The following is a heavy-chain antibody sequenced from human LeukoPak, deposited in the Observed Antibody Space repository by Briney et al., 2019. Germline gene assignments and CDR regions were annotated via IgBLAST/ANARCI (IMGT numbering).Heavy chain of an antibody. CDR2: IYSGGST. CDR1: GFSVSANY. D-gene: IGHD4-17*01. Sequence: GGSLRLSCAASGFSVSANYMSWVRQVPGKGLEWVSVIYSGGSTHYADSVKGRFSISRDSSKNTLYLHMRSLRVVDTAVYYCVRESDYGDYVWGQGTLVTVSS. V-gene: IGHV3-66*01. CDR3: VRESDYGDYV. J-gene: IGHJ4*02.